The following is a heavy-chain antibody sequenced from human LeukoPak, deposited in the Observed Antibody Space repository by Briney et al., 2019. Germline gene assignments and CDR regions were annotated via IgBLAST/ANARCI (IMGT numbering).Heavy chain of an antibody. V-gene: IGHV3-33*01. CDR2: IRYDGSNK. D-gene: IGHD2-2*01. CDR1: GFTFSSYG. CDR3: ARDRRYCSSTSCFNWFDP. Sequence: PGRSLRLSCAASGFTFSSYGMHRVRQAPATVPAWAAGIRYDGSNKYYADSVKGRFTISRENSKNTLYLQMNSLRAEDTAVYYCARDRRYCSSTSCFNWFDPWGQGTLVTVSS. J-gene: IGHJ5*02.